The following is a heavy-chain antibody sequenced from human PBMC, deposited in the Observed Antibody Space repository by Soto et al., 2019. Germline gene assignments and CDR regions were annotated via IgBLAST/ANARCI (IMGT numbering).Heavy chain of an antibody. J-gene: IGHJ6*02. CDR3: ARGWSKVRDYYYSGMDV. CDR2: IIPILGIA. CDR1: GGTFSSYT. V-gene: IGHV1-69*02. D-gene: IGHD3-10*01. Sequence: QVQLVQSGAEVKKPGSSVKVSCKASGGTFSSYTISWVRQAPGQGLEWMGRIIPILGIANYAQKFQGRVTITADKSTSTAYMELSSLRSEDTAVYYCARGWSKVRDYYYSGMDVWGQGTTVTVSS.